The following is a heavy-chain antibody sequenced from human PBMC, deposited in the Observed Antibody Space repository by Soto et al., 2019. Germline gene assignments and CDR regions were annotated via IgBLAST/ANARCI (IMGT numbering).Heavy chain of an antibody. Sequence: GATVKVSCQASGAPVGSYATSRTRQAPGQGLELMGGVVPILGTANYAQKFRGRVTITADESPGTGYMELGSLGSADPAVSYVAREVGCYEFDYWGQGNLVTVSS. CDR3: AREVGCYEFDY. J-gene: IGHJ4*02. V-gene: IGHV1-69*13. CDR2: VVPILGTA. CDR1: GAPVGSYA. D-gene: IGHD2-2*01.